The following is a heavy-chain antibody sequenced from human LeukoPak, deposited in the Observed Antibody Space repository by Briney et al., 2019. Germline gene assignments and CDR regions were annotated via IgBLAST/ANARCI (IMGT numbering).Heavy chain of an antibody. CDR1: GFTFSSYW. CDR2: IKQDGSEK. J-gene: IGHJ4*02. CDR3: ARLHSIAAAGTWY. D-gene: IGHD6-13*01. V-gene: IGHV3-7*01. Sequence: PGGSLRLSCAASGFTFSSYWMSWVRQAPGKGLEWVANIKQDGSEKYYVDSVKGRFTISRDNAKNSLYLQMNSLRAEDTAVYYCARLHSIAAAGTWYWGQGTLVTVSS.